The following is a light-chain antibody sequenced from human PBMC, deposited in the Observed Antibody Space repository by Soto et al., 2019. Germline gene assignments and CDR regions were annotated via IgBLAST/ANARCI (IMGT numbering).Light chain of an antibody. CDR2: GAS. CDR3: QQDVTSPPT. CDR1: QSVNSRH. J-gene: IGKJ1*01. Sequence: EIVLTQSPGTLSLSPGERATLSCGASQSVNSRHLAWYQQKPGQAPRLLILGASSRATGIPDRFSGSGSGTDFTLTISRLEPEDFAVYYCQQDVTSPPTFGQGTNVEL. V-gene: IGKV3-20*01.